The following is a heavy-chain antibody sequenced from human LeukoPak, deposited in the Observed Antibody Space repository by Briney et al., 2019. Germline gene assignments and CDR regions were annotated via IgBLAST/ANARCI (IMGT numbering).Heavy chain of an antibody. V-gene: IGHV5-51*01. J-gene: IGHJ5*02. D-gene: IGHD3-22*01. CDR1: GYSFTSYW. CDR3: ARLRGNYYDSSGHNWFDP. Sequence: GESLKISCKGSGYSFTSYWIGWVRQMPGKGLVWMRIIYPGDSDTRYGPSFQGQVTISADKSISTAYLQWSSLKASDTAMYYCARLRGNYYDSSGHNWFDPWGQGTLVTVSS. CDR2: IYPGDSDT.